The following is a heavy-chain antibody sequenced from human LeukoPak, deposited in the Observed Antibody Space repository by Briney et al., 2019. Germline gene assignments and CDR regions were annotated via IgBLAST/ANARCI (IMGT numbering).Heavy chain of an antibody. Sequence: SVKVSCKASGGTFSSYAISWVRQAPGQGLEWMGRIIPILGIANYAQKFQGRVTITADKSTSTAYMELSSLRSEDTAVYYCARDAYHCSSWDDYWGQGTLVTVSS. CDR1: GGTFSSYA. CDR2: IIPILGIA. V-gene: IGHV1-69*04. CDR3: ARDAYHCSSWDDY. D-gene: IGHD6-13*01. J-gene: IGHJ4*02.